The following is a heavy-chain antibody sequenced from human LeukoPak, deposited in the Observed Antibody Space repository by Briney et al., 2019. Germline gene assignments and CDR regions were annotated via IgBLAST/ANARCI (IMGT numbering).Heavy chain of an antibody. CDR2: IIPIFGTA. D-gene: IGHD2-21*01. J-gene: IGHJ1*01. CDR1: GGTFSSYA. CDR3: ARVAYCGGDCPHAKYFQH. V-gene: IGHV1-69*05. Sequence: SVKVSCKASGGTFSSYAISWVRQAPGQGLEWMGGIIPIFGTANYAQKFQGRVTITTDESTSTAYMELSSLRSEDTAVYYCARVAYCGGDCPHAKYFQHGGQGPLATVSS.